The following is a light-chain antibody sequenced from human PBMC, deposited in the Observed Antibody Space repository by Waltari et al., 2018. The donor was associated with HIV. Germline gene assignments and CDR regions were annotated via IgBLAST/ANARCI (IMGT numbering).Light chain of an antibody. CDR1: QNVIRN. CDR2: GAP. Sequence: EIVMTQSPASLSVSPGERATLSCRASQNVIRNLAWYQQKPGQVSRLLIYGAPTRASGIPARFSGSGSGTEFTHTISSLQSEDFAVYFCQQYNDWPLTFGGGTKVEI. J-gene: IGKJ4*01. V-gene: IGKV3-15*01. CDR3: QQYNDWPLT.